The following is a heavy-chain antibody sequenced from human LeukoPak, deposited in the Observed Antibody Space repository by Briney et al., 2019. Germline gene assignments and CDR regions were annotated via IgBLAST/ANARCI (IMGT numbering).Heavy chain of an antibody. V-gene: IGHV1-18*01. J-gene: IGHJ4*02. CDR3: ARAMYYYDSSGYYDY. D-gene: IGHD3-22*01. Sequence: ASVKVSCKAYGYTFTSYGISWVRQAPGQGLEWMGWISAYNGNTNYAQKLQGRVTMTTDTSTSTAYMELRSLRSDDTAVYYCARAMYYYDSSGYYDYWGQGTLVTVSS. CDR2: ISAYNGNT. CDR1: GYTFTSYG.